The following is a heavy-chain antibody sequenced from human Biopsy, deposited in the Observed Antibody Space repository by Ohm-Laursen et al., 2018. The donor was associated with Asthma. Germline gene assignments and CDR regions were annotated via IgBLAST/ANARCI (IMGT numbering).Heavy chain of an antibody. Sequence: GASVKVSCNVSGGMFGNYAISWVRQAPGQGLEWMGWISAYNGNTNYAQKLQGRVTMTTDTSTSTAYMELRSLRSDDTAVYYCAREGIAAAGGNLYYYYGMDVWGQGTTVTVSS. J-gene: IGHJ6*02. CDR1: GGMFGNYA. CDR2: ISAYNGNT. CDR3: AREGIAAAGGNLYYYYGMDV. V-gene: IGHV1-18*01. D-gene: IGHD6-13*01.